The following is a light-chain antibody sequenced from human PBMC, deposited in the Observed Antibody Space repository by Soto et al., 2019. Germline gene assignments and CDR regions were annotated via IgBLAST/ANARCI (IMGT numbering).Light chain of an antibody. Sequence: DIQMTQSPSSLSASVGDRVTITCRASQGISTYLNWYQQKPGKAPKLLIYAASSLQSGVPSRFSGSGSETDFTLTISSLQPEDFATYYCQQSYSTPRTFGQGTKVDI. CDR3: QQSYSTPRT. CDR2: AAS. V-gene: IGKV1-39*01. CDR1: QGISTY. J-gene: IGKJ1*01.